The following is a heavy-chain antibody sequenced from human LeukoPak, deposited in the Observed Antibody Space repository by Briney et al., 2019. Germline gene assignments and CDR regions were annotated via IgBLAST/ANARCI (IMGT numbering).Heavy chain of an antibody. J-gene: IGHJ4*02. V-gene: IGHV3-21*01. CDR3: ARGSSGYSYGHDY. D-gene: IGHD3-22*01. Sequence: GGSLRLSWAASGFTFSSYTMNWVRQAPGKGLEWVSSISSSSTYINYADSVKGRFTISTDNAKNSLYLPMNSLRAEDTAVYYCARGSSGYSYGHDYWGQGTLVTVSS. CDR2: ISSSSTYI. CDR1: GFTFSSYT.